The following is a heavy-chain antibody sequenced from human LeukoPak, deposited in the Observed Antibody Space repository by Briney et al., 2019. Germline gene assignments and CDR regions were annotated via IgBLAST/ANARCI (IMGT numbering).Heavy chain of an antibody. CDR3: ATGGSAWSFDY. CDR1: GFTFSRAW. D-gene: IGHD6-19*01. CDR2: IKSKSDGGKA. Sequence: GGSLRLSCAASGFTFSRAWMSWVRQAPGKGLEWVGHIKSKSDGGKADYGPPVKCRFTISRDDSKDTVYLQMNSLKTEDAAVYYCATGGSAWSFDYWGQGTLVTVSS. J-gene: IGHJ4*02. V-gene: IGHV3-15*01.